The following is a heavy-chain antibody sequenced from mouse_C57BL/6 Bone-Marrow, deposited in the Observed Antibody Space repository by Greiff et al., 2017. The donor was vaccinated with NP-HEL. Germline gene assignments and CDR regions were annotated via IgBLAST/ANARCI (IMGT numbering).Heavy chain of an antibody. J-gene: IGHJ1*03. CDR1: GYTFTSYW. CDR3: AIAPPIETCWNFEV. D-gene: IGHD2-5*01. Sequence: QVQLQQPGAELVKPGASVKVSCKASGYTFTSYWMHWVKQRPGQGLEWIGSIHPSVSDTNYNQKFKGKATLTVDKSSSTAYMQLSSLTSADSAVYYCAIAPPIETCWNFEVWGRGTTVTVSS. CDR2: IHPSVSDT. V-gene: IGHV1-74*01.